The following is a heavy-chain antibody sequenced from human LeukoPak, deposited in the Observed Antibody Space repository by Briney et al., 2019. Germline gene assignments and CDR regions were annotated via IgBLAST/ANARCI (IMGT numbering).Heavy chain of an antibody. J-gene: IGHJ5*02. Sequence: PSETLSLTCTVSGGSITNSHYPWGWIRQPPGKRLEWIGSFYYSGSTYYNPSLKSRVTISVDASKNQFSLRLSSVTAADTAVYYCARDYSSSFGPWGQGALVTVSS. V-gene: IGHV4-39*02. CDR1: GGSITNSHYP. CDR2: FYYSGST. D-gene: IGHD6-6*01. CDR3: ARDYSSSFGP.